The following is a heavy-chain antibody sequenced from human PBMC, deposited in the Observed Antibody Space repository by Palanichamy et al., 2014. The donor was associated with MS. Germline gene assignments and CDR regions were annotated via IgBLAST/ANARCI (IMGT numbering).Heavy chain of an antibody. CDR3: ARGLGSSCYSYCAFDI. CDR2: ISSSSSYI. D-gene: IGHD2-15*01. CDR1: GFTFSSYS. Sequence: EVQLLESGGGLVKPGGSLRLSCAASGFTFSSYSMNWVRQAPGKGLEWVSSISSSSSYIYYADSVKGRFTISRDNAKNSLYLQMNSLRAEDTAVYYCARGLGSSCYSYCAFDIWGQGTMVTVSS. J-gene: IGHJ3*02. V-gene: IGHV3-21*01.